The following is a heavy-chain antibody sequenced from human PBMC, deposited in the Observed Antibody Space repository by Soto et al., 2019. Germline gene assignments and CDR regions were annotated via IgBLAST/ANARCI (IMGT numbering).Heavy chain of an antibody. CDR2: ISSDSSHT. V-gene: IGHV3-11*03. CDR3: ATEQQVRMADI. D-gene: IGHD6-13*01. Sequence: GGSLRLSCAASGFTVSGYYMGWIRQPPGKGLEWISYISSDSSHTNHADSVKGRFTISRDNAKNSLYLQMNSLRAEDTAVYFCATEQQVRMADIWGQGTMVTVSS. J-gene: IGHJ3*02. CDR1: GFTVSGYY.